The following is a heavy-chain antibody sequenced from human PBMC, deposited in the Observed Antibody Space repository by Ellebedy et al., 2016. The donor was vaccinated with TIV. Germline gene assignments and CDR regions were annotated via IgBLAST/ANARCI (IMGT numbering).Heavy chain of an antibody. CDR2: IKPNDGGA. V-gene: IGHV1-2*02. D-gene: IGHD2-15*01. CDR3: AREGYYEPDYYSGMDV. CDR1: GYTFTTFG. J-gene: IGHJ6*02. Sequence: ASVKVSXKAYGYTFTTFGLSWVRAAPGQGLEWMGWIKPNDGGANYAQKFQGRVNMTGDTSTNTAYLELIRLRSDDTAIYYCAREGYYEPDYYSGMDVWGHGTTVTVSS.